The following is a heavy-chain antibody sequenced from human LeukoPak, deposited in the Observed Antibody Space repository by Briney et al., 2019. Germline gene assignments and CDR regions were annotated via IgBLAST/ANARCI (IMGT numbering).Heavy chain of an antibody. CDR1: GFTFSSYS. D-gene: IGHD6-19*01. CDR2: ISSSSSYI. V-gene: IGHV3-21*04. J-gene: IGHJ4*02. CDR3: AKDNRRHYTSGPNPDSLH. Sequence: GGSLRLSCAASGFTFSSYSMNWVRQAPGKGLEWVSSISSSSSYIYYADSVKGRFTISRDNAKNSLYLQMNSLRVEDTAFYYCAKDNRRHYTSGPNPDSLHWGQGALVTVSS.